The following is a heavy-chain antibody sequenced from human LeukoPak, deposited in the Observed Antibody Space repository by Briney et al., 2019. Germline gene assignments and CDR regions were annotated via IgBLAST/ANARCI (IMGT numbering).Heavy chain of an antibody. CDR3: ARKGYGDSAGFDI. V-gene: IGHV3-33*01. CDR1: AFSFSTYG. CDR2: IWYDGSNK. Sequence: PGGSLRLSCAASAFSFSTYGMHWVRQAPGKGLEWVAVIWYDGSNKNYGDSVKGRFTISRDTSKSTLYLQMNSLRAEDTAVYYCARKGYGDSAGFDIWGLGTMVTVSS. D-gene: IGHD4-17*01. J-gene: IGHJ3*02.